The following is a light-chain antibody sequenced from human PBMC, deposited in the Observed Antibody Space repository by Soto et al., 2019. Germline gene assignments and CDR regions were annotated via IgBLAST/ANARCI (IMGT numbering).Light chain of an antibody. CDR1: SSDVGGYNY. CDR3: SSYTSSSTSV. J-gene: IGLJ3*02. CDR2: EVS. Sequence: QSALTQPASVSASPGQSITISCTGTSSDVGGYNYVSWYQQYPGKAPKLIIYEVSNRPSGVSNRFSGSKSGNTASLTISGLQAEDEADYYCSSYTSSSTSVFGGGTKLTVL. V-gene: IGLV2-14*01.